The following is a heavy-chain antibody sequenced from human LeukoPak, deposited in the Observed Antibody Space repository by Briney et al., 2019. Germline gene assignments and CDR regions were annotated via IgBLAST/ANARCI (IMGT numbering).Heavy chain of an antibody. Sequence: GGSLRLSCAASGFTFSKHGMHWVRQAPGKGLEWVAFIRNDGSNKYYADSVKGRFTISRDNSKNTVDLQMNSLRAVDTAIYYCAKDINSHCRGDCSDYWGQGTLVIVSS. CDR1: GFTFSKHG. CDR2: IRNDGSNK. V-gene: IGHV3-30*02. J-gene: IGHJ4*02. CDR3: AKDINSHCRGDCSDY. D-gene: IGHD2-15*01.